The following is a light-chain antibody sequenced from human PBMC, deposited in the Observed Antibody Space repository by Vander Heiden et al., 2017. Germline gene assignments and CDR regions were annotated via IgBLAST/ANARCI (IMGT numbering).Light chain of an antibody. CDR3: AAWDDSLKTVV. J-gene: IGLJ2*01. V-gene: IGLV1-44*01. Sequence: QSVLTQPPSASGTPGQWLSSSCSGSSSDIGTNTVNWYQQLPGTAPKLLIFGNNQRPSGVPDRFSGSKSGTSASLAISGLQSEDDADYYCAAWDDSLKTVVFGGGTKVTVL. CDR2: GNN. CDR1: SSDIGTNT.